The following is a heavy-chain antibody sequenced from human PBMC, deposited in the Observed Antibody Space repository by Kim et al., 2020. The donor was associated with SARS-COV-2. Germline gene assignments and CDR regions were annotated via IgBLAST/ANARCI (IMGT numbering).Heavy chain of an antibody. CDR3: ARGGGPDWLLRLLYFDY. J-gene: IGHJ4*02. D-gene: IGHD3-9*01. V-gene: IGHV1-46*01. Sequence: FQGRVTMTRDTSTSTVYMELSSLRSEDTAVYYCARGGGPDWLLRLLYFDYWGQGTLVTVSS.